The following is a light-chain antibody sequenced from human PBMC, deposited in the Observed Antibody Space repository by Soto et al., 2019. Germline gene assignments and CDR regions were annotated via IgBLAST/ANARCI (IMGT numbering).Light chain of an antibody. J-gene: IGLJ3*02. V-gene: IGLV1-44*01. Sequence: QSVLTQPPSVSGTPGRRVTISCSGSSSNIGSHLVNWYQQVPGTAPRLLIYTNNQRPSGVPDRFSDSKSGTSASLAISGLQSEDEAHYYCATWDASLQSWVFGGGTKLTVL. CDR2: TNN. CDR1: SSNIGSHL. CDR3: ATWDASLQSWV.